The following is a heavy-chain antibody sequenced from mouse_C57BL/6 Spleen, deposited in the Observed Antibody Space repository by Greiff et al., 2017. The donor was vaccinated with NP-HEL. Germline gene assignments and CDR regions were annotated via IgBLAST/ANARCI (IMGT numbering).Heavy chain of an antibody. V-gene: IGHV1-82*01. D-gene: IGHD2-5*01. J-gene: IGHJ4*01. CDR3: ASDNSNLYAMDY. Sequence: VKLQESGPELVKPGASVKISCKASGYAFSSSWMNWVKQRPGKGLEWIGRIYPGDGDTNYNGKFKGKATLTADKSSSTSSIQLSSLTSEYSAVYFCASDNSNLYAMDYWGQGTSVTVSS. CDR1: GYAFSSSW. CDR2: IYPGDGDT.